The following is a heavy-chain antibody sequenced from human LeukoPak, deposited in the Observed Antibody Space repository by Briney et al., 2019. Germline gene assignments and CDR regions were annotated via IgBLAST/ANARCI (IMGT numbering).Heavy chain of an antibody. CDR3: ARYGSGSYYERLYYYYYGMDV. J-gene: IGHJ6*02. V-gene: IGHV3-48*03. CDR1: GFTFSSYE. Sequence: GGSLRLSCAASGFTFSSYEMNWVRQAPGKGLERVSYISSSGSTIYYADSVKGRFTTSRDNAKNSLYLQMNSLRAEDTAVYYCARYGSGSYYERLYYYYYGMDVWGQGTTVTVSS. D-gene: IGHD3-10*01. CDR2: ISSSGSTI.